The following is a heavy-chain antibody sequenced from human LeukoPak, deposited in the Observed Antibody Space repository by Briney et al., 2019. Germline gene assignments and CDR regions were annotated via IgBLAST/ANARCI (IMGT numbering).Heavy chain of an antibody. Sequence: ASVKVSCKVSGYTLTELSMHWVRQAPGKGLEWMGGFDPEDGETIYAQKFQGRVTMTRDTSISTAYMELSRLRSDDTAVYYCASHSSSSWYFDYWGQGTLVTVSS. CDR2: FDPEDGET. V-gene: IGHV1-24*01. D-gene: IGHD6-13*01. CDR1: GYTLTELS. J-gene: IGHJ4*02. CDR3: ASHSSSSWYFDY.